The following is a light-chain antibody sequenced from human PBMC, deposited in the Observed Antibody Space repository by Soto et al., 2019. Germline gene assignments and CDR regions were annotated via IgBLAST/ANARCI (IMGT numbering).Light chain of an antibody. CDR3: QQYGDSPVT. Sequence: EIVLTQSPGSLSLSPGERATLSCRASQSVNFYLAWYQQKPGQAPRLLISDASSRATDVPDRFSGSGSGTGFSLTISRLEPEDFAVYYCQQYGDSPVTFGQGTK. CDR2: DAS. J-gene: IGKJ1*01. V-gene: IGKV3-20*01. CDR1: QSVNFY.